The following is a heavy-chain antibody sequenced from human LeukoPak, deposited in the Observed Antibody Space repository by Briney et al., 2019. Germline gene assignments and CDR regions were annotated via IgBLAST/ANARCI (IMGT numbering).Heavy chain of an antibody. Sequence: GGSLRLSCAASGFIYSHYGMHWGRQAPGKGVEWGAVIWSDGSKRFYAGSVKGRFTISRDNSQNTLFVQMNSLRAEDTAMYYCARDAQRGFDYSNSLEYWGQGTLVTVSS. D-gene: IGHD4-11*01. CDR2: IWSDGSKR. V-gene: IGHV3-33*01. CDR1: GFIYSHYG. J-gene: IGHJ4*02. CDR3: ARDAQRGFDYSNSLEY.